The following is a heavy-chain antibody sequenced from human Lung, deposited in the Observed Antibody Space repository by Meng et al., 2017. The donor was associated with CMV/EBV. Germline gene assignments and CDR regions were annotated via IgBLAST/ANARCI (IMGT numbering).Heavy chain of an antibody. CDR2: ISPNNGAT. V-gene: IGHV1-2*02. Sequence: ASXXVSXKASGYTFTDYRMHWVRQAPGQGLEWMRWISPNNGATNYAQKFQGRVTMTRDTSISTAYMELNRLTYDDTAMYYCASKMYYDFWSAYRGTEGVDPFNIWXQGTLVTVSS. CDR3: ASKMYYDFWSAYRGTEGVDPFNI. CDR1: GYTFTDYR. D-gene: IGHD3-3*01. J-gene: IGHJ3*02.